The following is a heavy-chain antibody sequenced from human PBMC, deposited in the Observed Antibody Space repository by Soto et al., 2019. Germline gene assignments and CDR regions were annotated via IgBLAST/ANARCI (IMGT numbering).Heavy chain of an antibody. D-gene: IGHD1-20*01. CDR2: IYQSGTA. J-gene: IGHJ2*01. CDR1: GGSISSGGYS. V-gene: IGHV4-30-2*01. CDR3: ARDGNNSFRYFDL. Sequence: QLQLQESGSGLVKPSQTLSLTCAVSGGSISSGGYSWNWIRQPPGKGLEWIGYIYQSGTAYYNPSLKSRVTISLDRSENQFSLKLSSVTAADTAVYYCARDGNNSFRYFDLWGRGTLVAVSS.